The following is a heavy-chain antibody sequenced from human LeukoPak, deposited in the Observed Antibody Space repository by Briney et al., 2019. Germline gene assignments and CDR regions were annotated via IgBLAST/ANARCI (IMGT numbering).Heavy chain of an antibody. Sequence: GGSLRLSCAASGFTFSSYSMTWVRQAPGKGLEWVSSISSSSSYIYYADSVKGRFTISRDNAKNSLYLQMNSLRAEDTAVYYCARGGGDYYFDYWGQGTLVTVSS. CDR1: GFTFSSYS. V-gene: IGHV3-21*01. CDR2: ISSSSSYI. D-gene: IGHD2-21*02. CDR3: ARGGGDYYFDY. J-gene: IGHJ4*02.